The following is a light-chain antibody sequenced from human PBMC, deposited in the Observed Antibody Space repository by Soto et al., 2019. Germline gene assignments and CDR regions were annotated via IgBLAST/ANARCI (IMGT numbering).Light chain of an antibody. CDR3: QQYNNWLALT. V-gene: IGKV3-20*01. Sequence: EIVLTQSPGTLSLSPGERATLSCRASQSFAGTSLAWYQQKPGQAPRLLIYGASSRATGIPDRFRASGSGTDFTLTIGRLEPEDFAVYYCQQYNNWLALTFGGGTKVDIK. CDR1: QSFAGTS. CDR2: GAS. J-gene: IGKJ4*01.